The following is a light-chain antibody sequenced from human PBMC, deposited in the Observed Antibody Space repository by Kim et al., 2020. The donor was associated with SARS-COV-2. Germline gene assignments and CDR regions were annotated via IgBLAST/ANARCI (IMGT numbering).Light chain of an antibody. J-gene: IGKJ2*01. CDR2: DAS. CDR1: QSVFNY. Sequence: SLGERATLSCRASQSVFNYLAWYQQRPGQAPRLLIYDASNRATGIPARFSGSGSGTDFTLTISSLEPEDFAVYYCQQRTNWPPMYTFGQGTKLEI. CDR3: QQRTNWPPMYT. V-gene: IGKV3-11*01.